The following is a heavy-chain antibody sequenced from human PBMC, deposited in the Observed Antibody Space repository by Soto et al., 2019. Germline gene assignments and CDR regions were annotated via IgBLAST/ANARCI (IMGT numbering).Heavy chain of an antibody. D-gene: IGHD3-3*01. CDR3: ARDIQVGSGYYKDYYYGMDV. CDR2: IYYSGST. J-gene: IGHJ6*02. V-gene: IGHV4-31*03. CDR1: GGSISSGGYY. Sequence: QVQLQESGPGLVKPSQTLSLTCTVSGGSISSGGYYWSWIRQHPGKGLEWIGYIYYSGSTYYNPSLKRRVTISVDTSKNQFSLKLSSVTAADTAVYYCARDIQVGSGYYKDYYYGMDVWGQGTTVTVSS.